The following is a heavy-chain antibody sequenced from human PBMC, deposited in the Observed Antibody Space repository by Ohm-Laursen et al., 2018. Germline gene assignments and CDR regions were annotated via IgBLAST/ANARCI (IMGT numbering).Heavy chain of an antibody. CDR1: GESSSGYF. CDR3: ARLYGDHFDS. J-gene: IGHJ4*02. V-gene: IGHV4-34*01. D-gene: IGHD4-17*01. CDR2: INHSGRT. Sequence: TLSLTCAVNGESSSGYFWNWIRQPPGKGLEWIGEINHSGRTNYNPSLKSRVTISVDTSKNEFSLKLSSVTAADTAVYYCARLYGDHFDSWGQGTLVPVSS.